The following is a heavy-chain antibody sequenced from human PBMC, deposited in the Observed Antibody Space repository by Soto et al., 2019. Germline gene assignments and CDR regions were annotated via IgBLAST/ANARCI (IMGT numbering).Heavy chain of an antibody. CDR1: GGSTSSSSYY. V-gene: IGHV4-39*01. Sequence: SETLSLTCTVSGGSTSSSSYYWGWIRQPPGKGLEWIGSIYYSGSTYYNPSLKSRVTISVDTSKNQFSLKLSSVTAADTAVYYCARRRITIFGVVIGNLLGAKYYFDYWGQGTLVTVSS. J-gene: IGHJ4*02. CDR3: ARRRITIFGVVIGNLLGAKYYFDY. CDR2: IYYSGST. D-gene: IGHD3-3*01.